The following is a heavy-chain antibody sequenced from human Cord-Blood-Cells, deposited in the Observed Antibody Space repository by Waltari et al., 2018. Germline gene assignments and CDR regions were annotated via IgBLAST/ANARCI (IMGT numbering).Heavy chain of an antibody. J-gene: IGHJ3*02. CDR1: GFTFSSYW. CDR3: ASLTGDGGGVDAFDI. Sequence: EVQLVESGGGLVQPGGSLRLSCAASGFTFSSYWMSWVRQAPGKGWEWVANIKQDGSEKYYVDSVKGRFTISRDNAKNSLYLQMNSLRAEDTAVYYCASLTGDGGGVDAFDIWGQGTMVTVSS. D-gene: IGHD7-27*01. CDR2: IKQDGSEK. V-gene: IGHV3-7*01.